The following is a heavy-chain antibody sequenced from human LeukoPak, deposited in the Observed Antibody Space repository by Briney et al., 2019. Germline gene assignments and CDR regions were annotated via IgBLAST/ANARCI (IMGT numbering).Heavy chain of an antibody. CDR2: IIPIFGTA. J-gene: IGHJ4*02. CDR1: GGTFSSYA. D-gene: IGHD1-14*01. V-gene: IGHV1-69*13. CDR3: AGRKRDYFDY. Sequence: SVKVSCKASGGTFSSYAISWVRQAPGQGLEWMGGIIPIFGTANYARKFQGRVTITADESTSTAYMELSSLRSEDTAVYYCAGRKRDYFDYWGQGTLVTVSS.